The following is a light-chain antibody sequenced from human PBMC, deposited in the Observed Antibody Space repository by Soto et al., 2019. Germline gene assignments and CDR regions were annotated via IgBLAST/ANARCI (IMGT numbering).Light chain of an antibody. J-gene: IGKJ2*01. V-gene: IGKV3-15*01. CDR3: QQYAHWPPYT. Sequence: EIILTQSPATLSVSPGEGATLSCRASQTIYTNVAWYQQKHGQAPRLLIYAASTRATGIPARFSGSGSGTEFTLPISRLQSEDFAVYYCQQYAHWPPYTFGQGTKLEI. CDR1: QTIYTN. CDR2: AAS.